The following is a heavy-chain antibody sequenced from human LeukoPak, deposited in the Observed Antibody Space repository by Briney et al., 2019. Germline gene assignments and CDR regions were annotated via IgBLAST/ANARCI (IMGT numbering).Heavy chain of an antibody. CDR1: GGSLSGYY. D-gene: IGHD1-26*01. CDR2: SNYSGRT. V-gene: IGHV4-34*01. J-gene: IGHJ5*02. CDR3: ARLGAFRFDP. Sequence: PSETLSLTCAVYGGSLSGYYWRWVRQPPGKGLEWIGESNYSGRTNFNPPLKSPITISVYTSKNQFSLDLSSVTAADTSLYDWARLGAFRFDPWGRGALVTVSS.